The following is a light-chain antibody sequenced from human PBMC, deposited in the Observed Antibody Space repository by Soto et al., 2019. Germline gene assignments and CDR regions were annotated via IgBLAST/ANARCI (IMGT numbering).Light chain of an antibody. V-gene: IGLV2-18*02. Sequence: QSALTQPPSVSGSPGQSVTISCTGTSSDVGSYNRVSWYQQPPGTAPKLMIYEVSNRPSGVPDRFSGSKSGNTASLTISGLQAEDEADYYCSSYTSSSTLVFGTGTKATVL. J-gene: IGLJ1*01. CDR2: EVS. CDR3: SSYTSSSTLV. CDR1: SSDVGSYNR.